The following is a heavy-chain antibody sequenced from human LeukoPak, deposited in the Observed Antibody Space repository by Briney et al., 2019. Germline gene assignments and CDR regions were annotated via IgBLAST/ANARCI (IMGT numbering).Heavy chain of an antibody. CDR1: GFTFSNYT. CDR2: ISSSNSYI. J-gene: IGHJ3*02. D-gene: IGHD2-8*01. CDR3: ARGGRANGVYDAFDI. Sequence: PGGSLTLSCAASGFTFSNYTMNWVRQAAGKGLAGVSCISSSNSYIYYADSVKGRFTISRDNAKYSLYLQMNTPRAEDTALYYCARGGRANGVYDAFDIWGQGTIVTVSS. V-gene: IGHV3-21*01.